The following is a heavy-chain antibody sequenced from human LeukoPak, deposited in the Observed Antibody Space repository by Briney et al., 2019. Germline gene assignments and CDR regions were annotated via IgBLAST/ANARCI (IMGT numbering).Heavy chain of an antibody. D-gene: IGHD1-26*01. J-gene: IGHJ4*02. V-gene: IGHV1-3*01. CDR3: ARGEAEWEHFDY. CDR2: INAGNGNT. Sequence: ASVKVSCKASGYTFTSYAMHWVRQAPGQRLEWMGWINAGNGNTKYSQKFQGRVTITRDTSASTAYMELSSLRSEDTAVYYCARGEAEWEHFDYWGQGTLVTVSP. CDR1: GYTFTSYA.